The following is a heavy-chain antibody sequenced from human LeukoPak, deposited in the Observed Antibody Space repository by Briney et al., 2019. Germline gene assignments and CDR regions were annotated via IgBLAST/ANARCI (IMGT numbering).Heavy chain of an antibody. CDR2: ISWNSGSI. Sequence: GGSLRLSCAASGFTFDDYAMHWVRQAPGKGLEWVSGISWNSGSIGYADSVKGRFTISRDNAKNTRYLQMNSLRAEDTAGEYCALGYCSSTRRYTGGDFDYWGQGTLVTVSS. D-gene: IGHD2-2*01. CDR3: ALGYCSSTRRYTGGDFDY. CDR1: GFTFDDYA. J-gene: IGHJ4*02. V-gene: IGHV3-9*01.